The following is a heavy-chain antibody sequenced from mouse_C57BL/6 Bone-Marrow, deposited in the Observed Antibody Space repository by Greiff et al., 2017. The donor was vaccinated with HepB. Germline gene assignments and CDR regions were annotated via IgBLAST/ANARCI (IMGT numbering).Heavy chain of an antibody. J-gene: IGHJ3*01. D-gene: IGHD1-1*01. Sequence: QVQLQQSGPGLVQPSQSLSITCTVSGFSLTSYGVHWVRQSPGKGLEWLGVIWSGGSTDYNAAFISRLSISKDNSKSQVFFKMNSLQADDTAIYYCASYYYGSRKGFAYWGQGTLVTVSA. V-gene: IGHV2-2*01. CDR3: ASYYYGSRKGFAY. CDR2: IWSGGST. CDR1: GFSLTSYG.